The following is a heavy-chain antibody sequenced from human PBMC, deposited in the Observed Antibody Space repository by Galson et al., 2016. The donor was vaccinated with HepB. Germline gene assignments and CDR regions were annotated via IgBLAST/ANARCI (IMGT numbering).Heavy chain of an antibody. CDR3: ARHPWLPGGA. J-gene: IGHJ5*02. D-gene: IGHD5-12*01. CDR1: GDSVSSNSAA. V-gene: IGHV6-1*01. CDR2: TYYRSKWSN. Sequence: CAISGDSVSSNSAAWNWIRQSPSRGLEWLGRTYYRSKWSNDYAVSVKSRISINPETSKNQFSLQLNSVTPEDTAVYYCARHPWLPGGAWGQGTLVTVSS.